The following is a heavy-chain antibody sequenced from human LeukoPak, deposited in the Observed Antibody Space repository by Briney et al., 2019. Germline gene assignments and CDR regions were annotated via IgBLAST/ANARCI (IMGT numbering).Heavy chain of an antibody. Sequence: GASVKVSCKASGGTFSSYAISWVRQAPGQGLEWMGGIIPIFGTANYAQKFQGRVTITADKSTSTAYMELSSLRSEDTAVYYCARDGVGYGYDFYDYWGQGTLVTVSS. D-gene: IGHD3-3*01. V-gene: IGHV1-69*06. J-gene: IGHJ4*02. CDR3: ARDGVGYGYDFYDY. CDR2: IIPIFGTA. CDR1: GGTFSSYA.